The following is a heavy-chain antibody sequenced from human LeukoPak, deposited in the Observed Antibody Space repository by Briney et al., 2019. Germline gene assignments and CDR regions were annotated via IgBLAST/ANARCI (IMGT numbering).Heavy chain of an antibody. J-gene: IGHJ4*02. CDR1: GDSVSSTGYY. D-gene: IGHD2-15*01. Sequence: PSETLFLTCTVSGDSVSSTGYYWGWIRQPPGKGLEWIGTIYYSGSTNYNPSLKSRVTISVDTSKNQFSLKLSSVTAADTAVYYCARGIAIVVVVAAELFDYWGQGTLVTVSS. CDR3: ARGIAIVVVVAAELFDY. CDR2: IYYSGST. V-gene: IGHV4-39*07.